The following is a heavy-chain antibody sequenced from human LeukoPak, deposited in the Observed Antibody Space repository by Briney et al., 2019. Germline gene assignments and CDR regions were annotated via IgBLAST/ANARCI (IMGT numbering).Heavy chain of an antibody. CDR2: IYSGGNT. J-gene: IGHJ4*02. CDR3: AKDSGWIQFID. V-gene: IGHV3-53*01. D-gene: IGHD5-18*01. Sequence: GGSLRLSCTVSGFTVSSNSMSWVRQAPGKGLEWVSFIYSGGNTHYSDSVKGRFTISRDNSKNTMYLQMNSLRAEDTGVYYCAKDSGWIQFIDWGQGTPVTVSS. CDR1: GFTVSSNS.